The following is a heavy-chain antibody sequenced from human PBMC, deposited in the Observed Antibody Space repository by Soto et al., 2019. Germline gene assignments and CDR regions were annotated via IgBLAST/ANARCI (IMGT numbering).Heavy chain of an antibody. D-gene: IGHD6-19*01. CDR2: ISGSGGST. Sequence: EVQLLESGGGLVQPGGSLRLSCAASGFTFSSYAMSWVRQAPGKGLEWVSDISGSGGSTYYADSVKGRFTISRDNSKNTLYLQMNSLRAADTAVYYSARGPINSSVLYVPFYYYYYMCVWGKGTTVTLSS. CDR3: ARGPINSSVLYVPFYYYYYMCV. V-gene: IGHV3-23*01. CDR1: GFTFSSYA. J-gene: IGHJ6*03.